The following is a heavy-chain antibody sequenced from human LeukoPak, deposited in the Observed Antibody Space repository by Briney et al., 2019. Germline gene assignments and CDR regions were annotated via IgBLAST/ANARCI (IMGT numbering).Heavy chain of an antibody. CDR2: INHSGST. CDR1: GGSFSGYY. J-gene: IGHJ6*02. V-gene: IGHV4-34*01. CDR3: ARGLQLAPTGYYYYGMDV. D-gene: IGHD6-13*01. Sequence: SETLSLTCAVYGGSFSGYYWSWTRQPPGKGLEWIGEINHSGSTNYNPSLKSRVTISVDTSKNQFSLKLSSVTAADTAVYYCARGLQLAPTGYYYYGMDVWGQGTTVTVSS.